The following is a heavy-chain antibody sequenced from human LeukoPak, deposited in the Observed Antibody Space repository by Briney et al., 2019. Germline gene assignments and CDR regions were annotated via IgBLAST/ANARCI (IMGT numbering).Heavy chain of an antibody. D-gene: IGHD2-2*01. V-gene: IGHV1-2*02. Sequence: ASVKVSCKAYGYTFTGYYMQWVRQAPGQGLEWMGWINPNSGGTNYAQKFQGRVTMTRDTSISTAYMELSSLTSDDTAVYYCARELLPAVTDGWFDPWGQGTLVTVSS. J-gene: IGHJ5*02. CDR2: INPNSGGT. CDR1: GYTFTGYY. CDR3: ARELLPAVTDGWFDP.